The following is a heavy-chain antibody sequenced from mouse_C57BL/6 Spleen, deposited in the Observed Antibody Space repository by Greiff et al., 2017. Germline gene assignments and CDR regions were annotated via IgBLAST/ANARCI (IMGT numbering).Heavy chain of an antibody. J-gene: IGHJ3*01. CDR2: IDPSDSYT. D-gene: IGHD2-2*01. CDR1: GYTFTSYW. Sequence: QVQLQQPGAELVKPGASVKLSCKASGYTFTSYWMQWVKQRPGQGLEWIGEIDPSDSYTNYNQKFKGKATLTVDTSSSTAYMQLSSLTSEDSAVYYCARGGVTRTWFAYWGQGTLVTVSA. CDR3: ARGGVTRTWFAY. V-gene: IGHV1-50*01.